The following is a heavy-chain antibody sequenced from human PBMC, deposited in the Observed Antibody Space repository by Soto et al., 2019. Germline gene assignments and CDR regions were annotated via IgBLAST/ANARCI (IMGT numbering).Heavy chain of an antibody. Sequence: ASVKVSCKASGYTLTGYYMHWVRQAPGQGLEWMGWINPKSGGTMYPQKFQGRVTMTWDTSISTAYMALTRLRSDDTAVYYCSRDLAKGGGSAGFDYWGQGTLVTVSS. CDR1: GYTLTGYY. CDR3: SRDLAKGGGSAGFDY. J-gene: IGHJ4*02. D-gene: IGHD1-26*01. V-gene: IGHV1-2*02. CDR2: INPKSGGT.